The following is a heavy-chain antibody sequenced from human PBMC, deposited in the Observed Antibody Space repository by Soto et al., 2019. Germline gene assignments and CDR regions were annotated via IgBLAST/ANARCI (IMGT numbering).Heavy chain of an antibody. CDR2: IKQDGSEK. J-gene: IGHJ4*02. Sequence: GGSLRLSCAASGFTVSSNYMRWVRQAPGKGLEWVANIKQDGSEKYYVDSVKGRFTISRDNAKNSLNLQMNSLRAEGTAVYYCARVTDYYESSGYFDYWGQGTLVTVSS. CDR1: GFTVSSNY. D-gene: IGHD3-22*01. CDR3: ARVTDYYESSGYFDY. V-gene: IGHV3-7*01.